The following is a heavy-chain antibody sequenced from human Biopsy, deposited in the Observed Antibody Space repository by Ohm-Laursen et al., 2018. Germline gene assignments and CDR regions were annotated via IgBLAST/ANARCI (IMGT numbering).Heavy chain of an antibody. V-gene: IGHV3-23*01. CDR2: ITSSGDTT. CDR3: AKDQGYYYDRSVYYYFDY. CDR1: GFTFSSYA. Sequence: SLRLSCTAPGFTFSSYAMSWVRQAPGKGLEWVSAITSSGDTTYYSDSVKGRFTISRDSSKNTLRLQMNSLRAEDTAVYYCAKDQGYYYDRSVYYYFDYWGQGTLVTVSS. J-gene: IGHJ4*02. D-gene: IGHD3-22*01.